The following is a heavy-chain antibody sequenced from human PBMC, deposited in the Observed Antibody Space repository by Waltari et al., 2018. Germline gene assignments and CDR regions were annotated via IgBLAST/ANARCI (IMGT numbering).Heavy chain of an antibody. J-gene: IGHJ4*02. V-gene: IGHV4-38-2*02. CDR3: ASIGY. CDR1: GYSISSGYY. Sequence: QVQLQESGPGLVKPSETLSLTCTVSGYSISSGYYWGWIRQPPGKGLEWIGSIYHSGSTYDNPSLKSRVTISVDTSKNQFSLKLSSVTAADTAVYYCASIGYWGQGTLVTVSS. CDR2: IYHSGST. D-gene: IGHD2-15*01.